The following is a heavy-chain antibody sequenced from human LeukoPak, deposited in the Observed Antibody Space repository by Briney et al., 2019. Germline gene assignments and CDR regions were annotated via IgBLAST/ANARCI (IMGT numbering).Heavy chain of an antibody. CDR3: ARDLSYYDSSGYHRN. CDR2: IYSGGST. D-gene: IGHD3-22*01. CDR1: GFTVSSNY. V-gene: IGHV3-53*01. Sequence: GGSLRLSCAASGFTVSSNYMSWVRQAPGKGLEWVSVIYSGGSTYYADSVKARFTISRDNSKNTLYLQMNSLRAEDTAVYYCARDLSYYDSSGYHRNWGQGTLVTVSS. J-gene: IGHJ4*02.